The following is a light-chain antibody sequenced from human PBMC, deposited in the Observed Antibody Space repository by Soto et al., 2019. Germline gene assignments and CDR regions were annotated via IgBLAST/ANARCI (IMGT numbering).Light chain of an antibody. CDR1: QSVSSSY. Sequence: IVLTQSPGTLSLSPGERATLSCRASQSVSSSYLAWYQQKPGQTPRRLIYVASSRATGIPDRFSGSGSGTDFTLTISRLEPEEFAVYYCQQGTFGQGTKLEIK. CDR3: QQGT. V-gene: IGKV3-20*01. CDR2: VAS. J-gene: IGKJ2*01.